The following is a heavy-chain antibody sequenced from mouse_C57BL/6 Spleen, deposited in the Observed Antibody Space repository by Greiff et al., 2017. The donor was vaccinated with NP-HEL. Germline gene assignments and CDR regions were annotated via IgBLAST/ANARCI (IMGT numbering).Heavy chain of an antibody. V-gene: IGHV5-17*01. CDR1: GFTFSDYG. CDR2: ISSGSSTI. CDR3: ARIYDGYYMYYFDY. Sequence: EVKLVESGGGLVKPGGSLKLSCAASGFTFSDYGMHWVRQAPEKGLEWVAYISSGSSTIYYADTVKGRFTISRDNAKNTLFLQMTSLRSEDTAMYYCARIYDGYYMYYFDYWGQGTTLTVSS. D-gene: IGHD2-3*01. J-gene: IGHJ2*01.